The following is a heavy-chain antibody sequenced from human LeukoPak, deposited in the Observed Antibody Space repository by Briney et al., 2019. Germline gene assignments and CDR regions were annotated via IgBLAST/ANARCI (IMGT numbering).Heavy chain of an antibody. CDR1: GGSISSGGYY. J-gene: IGHJ4*02. D-gene: IGHD5-12*01. V-gene: IGHV4-31*03. Sequence: SETLSLTCTVSGGSISSGGYYWSWIRQHPGKGLEWIGYIYYSGSTNYNPSLKSRVTISVDTSKNQFSLKLSSVTAADTAVYYCVATITVDYWGQGTLVTVSS. CDR2: IYYSGST. CDR3: VATITVDY.